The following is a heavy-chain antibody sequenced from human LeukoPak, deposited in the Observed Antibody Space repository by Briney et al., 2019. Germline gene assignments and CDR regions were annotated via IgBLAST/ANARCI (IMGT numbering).Heavy chain of an antibody. CDR3: ARRSGTGISNYYYYGMDV. V-gene: IGHV1-69*06. D-gene: IGHD6-13*01. Sequence: GAAVKVSCKASGGTFSSYAISWGRQAPGQGLEWMGGIIPIFGTANYAQKFQGRVTITADKSTSTAYMGLSSLRSEDTAVYYCARRSGTGISNYYYYGMDVWGKGTTVTVSS. J-gene: IGHJ6*04. CDR2: IIPIFGTA. CDR1: GGTFSSYA.